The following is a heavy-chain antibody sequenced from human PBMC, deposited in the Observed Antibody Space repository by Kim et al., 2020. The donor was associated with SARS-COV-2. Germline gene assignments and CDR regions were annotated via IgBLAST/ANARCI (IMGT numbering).Heavy chain of an antibody. Sequence: GGSLRLSCAASGFTFSSYSMNWVRQAPGKGLEWVSYISSSSSTIYYADSVKGRFTISRDNAKNSLYLQMNSLRDEDTAVYYCARAGGSGSYYNFGYYNWFDPWGQGTLVTVSS. D-gene: IGHD3-10*01. CDR3: ARAGGSGSYYNFGYYNWFDP. CDR1: GFTFSSYS. V-gene: IGHV3-48*02. CDR2: ISSSSSTI. J-gene: IGHJ5*02.